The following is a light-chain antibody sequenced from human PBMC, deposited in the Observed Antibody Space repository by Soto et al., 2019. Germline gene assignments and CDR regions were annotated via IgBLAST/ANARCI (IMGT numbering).Light chain of an antibody. CDR2: AAS. CDR3: QHYHNVPYT. Sequence: DIQMTQSPSSLSASVGDRVTITCRASQAIDKYLVWIQQKPGKVPKLLIYAASTLQSGVPSRFSGSRFGTDFTLTISGLQPEDVATYYCQHYHNVPYTFGQGTKLQI. V-gene: IGKV1-27*01. CDR1: QAIDKY. J-gene: IGKJ2*01.